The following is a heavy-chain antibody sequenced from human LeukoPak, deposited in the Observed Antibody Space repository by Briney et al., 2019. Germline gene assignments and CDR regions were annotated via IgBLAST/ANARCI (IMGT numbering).Heavy chain of an antibody. D-gene: IGHD5-18*01. Sequence: GGSLRLSCAASGFTFSSYGMHWVRQAPGKGLEWVAVIWYDGSNKYYADSVKGRFTISRDNCKNTLYLQMNSLRAEDTAVYYCARDGYTAMGNYFDYWGQGTLVTVSS. CDR2: IWYDGSNK. CDR3: ARDGYTAMGNYFDY. J-gene: IGHJ4*02. CDR1: GFTFSSYG. V-gene: IGHV3-33*01.